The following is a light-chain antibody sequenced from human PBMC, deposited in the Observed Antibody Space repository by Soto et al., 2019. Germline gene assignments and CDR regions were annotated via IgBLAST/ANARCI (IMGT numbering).Light chain of an antibody. J-gene: IGLJ1*01. CDR1: SSVVGSYNL. Sequence: QSVLTQPASVSGSPGQSITISCTGNSSVVGSYNLVTWYQHNPGKAPKLLIYDVSKWPSGVSNRFSGSKSGNTASLTIFGLQAEDEADYYCCSYTSGSTYVFGTGTKVTVL. V-gene: IGLV2-23*02. CDR3: CSYTSGSTYV. CDR2: DVS.